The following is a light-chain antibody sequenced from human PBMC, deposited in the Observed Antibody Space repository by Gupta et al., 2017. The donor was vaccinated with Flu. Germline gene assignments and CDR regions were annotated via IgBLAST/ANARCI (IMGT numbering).Light chain of an antibody. V-gene: IGKV4-1*01. J-gene: IGKJ1*01. CDR1: QSRLFSSSNGND. CDR2: SAS. Sequence: IMATQSPDSLAVPLGERATTTCKSSQSRLFSSSNGNDLAWYQHKPGKAPKLLIYSASTLASGVPDRFSGSGSGTDFSLIISNLQAEDVAVYYCQQYYSSPRTFGQGTRVEIK. CDR3: QQYYSSPRT.